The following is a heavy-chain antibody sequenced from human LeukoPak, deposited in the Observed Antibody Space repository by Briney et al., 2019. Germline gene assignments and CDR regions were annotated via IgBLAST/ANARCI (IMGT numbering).Heavy chain of an antibody. J-gene: IGHJ6*02. V-gene: IGHV3-9*01. CDR1: GFTLDDYA. CDR3: AKDGSHNWNDVYHYGMDV. CDR2: IRWNSGSI. D-gene: IGHD1-20*01. Sequence: GGSLRLSCAASGFTLDDYAMHWVRHAPGRGRGWVSAIRWNSGSIDYADYVKTRFNISRDNAKNSLYLQKKSLTAEDTAVYYCAKDGSHNWNDVYHYGMDVWGQGTTVTVSS.